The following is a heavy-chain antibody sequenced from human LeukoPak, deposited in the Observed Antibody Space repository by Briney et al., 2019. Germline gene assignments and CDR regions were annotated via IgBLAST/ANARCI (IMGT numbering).Heavy chain of an antibody. CDR3: ARVTGGSWFDP. J-gene: IGHJ5*02. V-gene: IGHV4-39*07. CDR2: IYYSGST. D-gene: IGHD3-16*01. Sequence: PSETLSLTCTVSGGFISSSSYYWGWIRQPPGKGLEWIGSIYYSGSTYYNPSLKSRVTISVDTTKNQFSLKLSSVTAADTAVYYCARVTGGSWFDPWGQGTLVTVSS. CDR1: GGFISSSSYY.